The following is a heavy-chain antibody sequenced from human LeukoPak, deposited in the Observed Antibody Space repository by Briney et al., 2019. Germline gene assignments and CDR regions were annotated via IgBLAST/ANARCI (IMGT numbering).Heavy chain of an antibody. J-gene: IGHJ4*02. CDR1: EYTFTAYD. Sequence: GASVKVSCKASEYTFTAYDMHWVRQAPGQGLEWMGWISAYNGNTKYAQKVQGGVTMTTDTSTSTAYMELRSLRFDDTAVYYCARGLGGSGSYFLTFDYWGQGTLVTVSS. CDR2: ISAYNGNT. D-gene: IGHD1-26*01. CDR3: ARGLGGSGSYFLTFDY. V-gene: IGHV1-18*04.